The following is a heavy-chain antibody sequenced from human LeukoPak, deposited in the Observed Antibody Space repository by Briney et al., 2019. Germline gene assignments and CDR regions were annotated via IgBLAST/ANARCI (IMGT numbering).Heavy chain of an antibody. CDR2: ISYGGGIE. CDR1: GFTFSSYG. J-gene: IGHJ4*02. V-gene: IGHV3-30*18. D-gene: IGHD6-19*01. CDR3: AKDGTDWGIAVAGHIDY. Sequence: GGSLRLSCAASGFTFSSYGMHWVRQAPGKGLEWVAVISYGGGIEYYADSVKGRFTISRDNSKNTLYLQMNSLRPEDTAVYYCAKDGTDWGIAVAGHIDYWGQGTLVTVSS.